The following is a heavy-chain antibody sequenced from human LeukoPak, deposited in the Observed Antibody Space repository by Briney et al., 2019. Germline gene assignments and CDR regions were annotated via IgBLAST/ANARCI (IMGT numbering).Heavy chain of an antibody. CDR2: INPNSGGT. CDR1: GYTFTGYY. D-gene: IGHD3-3*01. CDR3: ARFDQYYDFWSGFLLY. V-gene: IGHV1-2*02. Sequence: GASVKVSCKASGYTFTGYYMHWVRPAPGQGLEWMGWINPNSGGTNYAQKFQGRVTMTRDTSISTAYTELSRLRSDDTAVYYCARFDQYYDFWSGFLLYWGQGTLVTVSS. J-gene: IGHJ4*02.